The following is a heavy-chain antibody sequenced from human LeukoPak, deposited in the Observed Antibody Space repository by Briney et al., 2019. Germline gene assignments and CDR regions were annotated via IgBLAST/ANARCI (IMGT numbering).Heavy chain of an antibody. D-gene: IGHD5-18*01. V-gene: IGHV3-11*06. Sequence: SGGSLRLSCVASGFTFSDYYMSWIRQAPGKGLEWVSYISSSSSYTNYADSVKGRFTISRDNAKNSLYLQMNSLRAEDAAVYYCARVAYGYSVDYWGQGTLVTVSS. CDR1: GFTFSDYY. J-gene: IGHJ4*02. CDR2: ISSSSSYT. CDR3: ARVAYGYSVDY.